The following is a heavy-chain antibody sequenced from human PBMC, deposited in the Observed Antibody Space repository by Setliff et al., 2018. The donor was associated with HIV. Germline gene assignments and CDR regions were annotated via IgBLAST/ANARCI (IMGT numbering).Heavy chain of an antibody. Sequence: ASVKVSCKASGYTFTSYYMHWVRQAPGQGLEWMGIINPSGDSTSYAQKFQGRVTMTRDTSTNTVSMELSSLRSEDTAVYYCARLGDFWSGYYYFDYWGQGTLVTVSS. CDR2: INPSGDST. D-gene: IGHD3-3*01. CDR3: ARLGDFWSGYYYFDY. J-gene: IGHJ4*02. CDR1: GYTFTSYY. V-gene: IGHV1-46*01.